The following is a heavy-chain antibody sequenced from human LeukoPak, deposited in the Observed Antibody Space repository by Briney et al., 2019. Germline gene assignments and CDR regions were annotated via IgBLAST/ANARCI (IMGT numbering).Heavy chain of an antibody. CDR3: ARHVIAARPGAFDI. D-gene: IGHD6-6*01. V-gene: IGHV4-34*01. CDR2: INHSGST. CDR1: GGSFSGYY. J-gene: IGHJ3*02. Sequence: PSETLSLTCAVYGGSFSGYYWSWIRQPPGKGLEWIGEINHSGSTNYNPSLKSRVTISVDTSKNQFSLKLSSVTAADTAVYYCARHVIAARPGAFDIWGQGTMVTVSS.